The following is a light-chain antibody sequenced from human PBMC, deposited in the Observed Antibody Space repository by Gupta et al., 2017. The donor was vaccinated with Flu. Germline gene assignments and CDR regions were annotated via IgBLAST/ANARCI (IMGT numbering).Light chain of an antibody. CDR1: SNDVGGYNY. J-gene: IGLJ2*01. CDR3: SSHAGGSNVI. V-gene: IGLV2-8*01. Sequence: SNDVGGYNYGAWYQQHPGKGPKLMIYDVTKRPSGVPDRFSGSKSGTSASLTVSGLQAEDEADYYCSSHAGGSNVIVGGGTKLTVL. CDR2: DVT.